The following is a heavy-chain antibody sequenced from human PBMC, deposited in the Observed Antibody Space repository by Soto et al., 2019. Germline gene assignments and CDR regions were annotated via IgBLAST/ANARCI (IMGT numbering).Heavy chain of an antibody. D-gene: IGHD6-6*01. J-gene: IGHJ4*02. Sequence: LRLSCAASGFTFRSFSMNWVRQAPGEGLEWVSSISSSSNYMYYADSLKGRFTISRDNAKDSLFLQMHSLRAEDTAVYYCARASSSGSYFDYWGQGTLVTVSS. CDR2: ISSSSNYM. V-gene: IGHV3-21*01. CDR3: ARASSSGSYFDY. CDR1: GFTFRSFS.